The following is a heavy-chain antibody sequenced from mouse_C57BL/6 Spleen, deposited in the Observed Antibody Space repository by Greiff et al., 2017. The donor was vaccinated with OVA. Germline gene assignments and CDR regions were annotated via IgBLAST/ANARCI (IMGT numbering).Heavy chain of an antibody. D-gene: IGHD3-2*02. V-gene: IGHV1-82*01. Sequence: VKVVESGPELVKPGASVKISCKASGYAFSSSWMNWVKQRPGKGLEWIGRIYPGDGDTNYNGKFKGKATLTADKSSSTAYMQLSSLTSENSPVYFCARSDSSGYVDYWGQGTTLTVSS. CDR1: GYAFSSSW. CDR3: ARSDSSGYVDY. CDR2: IYPGDGDT. J-gene: IGHJ2*01.